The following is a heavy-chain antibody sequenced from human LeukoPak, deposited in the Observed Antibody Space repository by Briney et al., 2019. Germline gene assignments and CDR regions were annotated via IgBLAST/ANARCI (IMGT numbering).Heavy chain of an antibody. Sequence: GASVKVSCEASGGSFCGYGFSWARQAPGQGLEWMGGIIPISGTPNYAQKFQGRVTITADESTRTVYMELSNLRSEDTAVFFCAKTHSDQPESFYYYGLDVWGQGTTVTVSS. CDR3: AKTHSDQPESFYYYGLDV. J-gene: IGHJ6*02. CDR1: GGSFCGYG. CDR2: IIPISGTP. V-gene: IGHV1-69*13. D-gene: IGHD2-2*01.